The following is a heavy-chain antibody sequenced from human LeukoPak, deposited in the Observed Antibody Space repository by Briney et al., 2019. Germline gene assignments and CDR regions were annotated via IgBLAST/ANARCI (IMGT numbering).Heavy chain of an antibody. V-gene: IGHV1-2*02. CDR3: ARDHCVSSGCYEDYCYGMDV. Sequence: ASVKVSCKASGYTFTGYYIQWVRQAPGQGLEWMGWINPNSGGTNYAQKSQGRVTMTRDTSISTAYMELSRLRFDDTAVYFCARDHCVSSGCYEDYCYGMDVWGRGTRSPSP. D-gene: IGHD2-2*01. CDR2: INPNSGGT. CDR1: GYTFTGYY. J-gene: IGHJ6*02.